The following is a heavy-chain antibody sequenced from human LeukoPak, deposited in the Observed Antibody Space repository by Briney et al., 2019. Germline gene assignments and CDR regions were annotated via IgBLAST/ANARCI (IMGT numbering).Heavy chain of an antibody. Sequence: ASVKVSCKASGYNSTTYGISWVRQAPGQGLEWMGWISVYNGKTKYAQKVQGRVTMTTDTSTTTAYMELRSLRSDDTAVYYCARDRSIVAADHFDYWGQGTLVTVSS. J-gene: IGHJ4*02. CDR1: GYNSTTYG. D-gene: IGHD6-13*01. CDR2: ISVYNGKT. CDR3: ARDRSIVAADHFDY. V-gene: IGHV1-18*04.